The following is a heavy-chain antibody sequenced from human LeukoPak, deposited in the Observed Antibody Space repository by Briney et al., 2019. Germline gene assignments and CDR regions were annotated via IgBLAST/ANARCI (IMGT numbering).Heavy chain of an antibody. V-gene: IGHV3-21*01. Sequence: GGSLRLSCAASGLTFSSYSMNWVRQAPGKGLEWVSSISSSSSYIYYADSVKGRFTISRDNAKNSLYLQMNSLRAEDTAVYYCAREGGKWELLIDWGQGTLVTVSS. CDR1: GLTFSSYS. J-gene: IGHJ4*02. CDR3: AREGGKWELLID. CDR2: ISSSSSYI. D-gene: IGHD1-26*01.